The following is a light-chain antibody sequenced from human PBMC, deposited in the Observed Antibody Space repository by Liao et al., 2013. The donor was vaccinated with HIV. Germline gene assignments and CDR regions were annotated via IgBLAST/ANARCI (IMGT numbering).Light chain of an antibody. CDR1: ALPKQY. CDR2: KDT. J-gene: IGLJ2*01. Sequence: SYELTQPPSVSVSPGQTARITCSGDALPKQYVYWYSAERRRRPPCVVIYKDTERPSGIPERFSGSNSGNTVTLTISETQAMDEADYYCQTWDRSSVIFGGGTKLTVL. V-gene: IGLV3-25*02. CDR3: QTWDRSSVI.